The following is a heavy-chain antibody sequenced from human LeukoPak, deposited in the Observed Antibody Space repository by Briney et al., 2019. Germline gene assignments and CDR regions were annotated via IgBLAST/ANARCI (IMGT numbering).Heavy chain of an antibody. D-gene: IGHD3-16*01. V-gene: IGHV3-7*01. CDR2: IKQDGSEK. Sequence: GGSLRLSCAASGFTFSNFWMNWVRQAPGKGLEWVANIKQDGSEKDYVDSVKGRFTISRDNAKNSLYLQMNSLSAEDTAVYYCAREGVGGNDYWGQGTLVTVSS. CDR1: GFTFSNFW. J-gene: IGHJ4*02. CDR3: AREGVGGNDY.